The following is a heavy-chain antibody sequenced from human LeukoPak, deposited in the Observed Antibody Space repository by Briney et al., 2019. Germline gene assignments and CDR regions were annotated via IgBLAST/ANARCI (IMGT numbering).Heavy chain of an antibody. CDR2: IYYSGST. J-gene: IGHJ3*02. D-gene: IGHD6-13*01. CDR3: ARFLYSSSYAFDI. V-gene: IGHV4-59*01. Sequence: SETLSLTCTVSGGXISSYYWSWIRQPPGKGLEWIGYIYYSGSTNYNPSLKSRVTISVDASKNQFSLKLSSVTAADTAVYYCARFLYSSSYAFDIWGQGTMVTVSS. CDR1: GGXISSYY.